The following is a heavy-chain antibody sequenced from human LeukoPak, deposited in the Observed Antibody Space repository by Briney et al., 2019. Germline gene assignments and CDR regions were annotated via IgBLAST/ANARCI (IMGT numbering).Heavy chain of an antibody. V-gene: IGHV3-7*01. D-gene: IGHD4-17*01. CDR1: GFTFSSHW. CDR2: IKKDVGEK. Sequence: GGSLRLSCAASGFTFSSHWMTWIRQAPGKGLEWVASIKKDVGEKFYVDSVKGRFTISRDNSKNTLYLQMNSLRAEDTAVYYCANLDYGVYGGLDYWGQGTLVTVSS. J-gene: IGHJ4*02. CDR3: ANLDYGVYGGLDY.